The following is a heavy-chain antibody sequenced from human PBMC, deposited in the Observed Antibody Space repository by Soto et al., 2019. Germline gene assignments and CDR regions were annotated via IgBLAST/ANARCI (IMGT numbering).Heavy chain of an antibody. V-gene: IGHV1-8*01. Sequence: ASVKVSCKASGYTFTSYDINWVRQATGQGLEWMGWMNPNSGNTGYAQKFQGRVTMTRNTSISTAYMELSSLRSEDTAVYYCARGRRSGKLKNVLRLGELSLTNWLDPWGQGTLVTVSS. J-gene: IGHJ5*02. CDR2: MNPNSGNT. CDR1: GYTFTSYD. D-gene: IGHD3-16*02. CDR3: ARGRRSGKLKNVLRLGELSLTNWLDP.